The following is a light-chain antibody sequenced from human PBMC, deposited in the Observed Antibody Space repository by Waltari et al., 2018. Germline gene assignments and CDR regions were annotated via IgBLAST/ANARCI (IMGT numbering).Light chain of an antibody. CDR3: VSYTSRHTLV. CDR1: SRDVGGYTY. J-gene: IGLJ1*01. Sequence: QSAPTQPASVSGSPGQSITISCPGTSRDVGGYTYSPWYQQHPGKVPKVIIFDVTNRPSGVSNRFSGSKSGNTASLTISGLQAEDEADYYCVSYTSRHTLVFGTGTKVTVL. V-gene: IGLV2-14*03. CDR2: DVT.